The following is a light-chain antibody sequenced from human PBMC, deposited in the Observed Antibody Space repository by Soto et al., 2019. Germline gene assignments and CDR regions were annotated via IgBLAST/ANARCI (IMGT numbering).Light chain of an antibody. J-gene: IGKJ4*01. V-gene: IGKV1-33*01. CDR1: QDISNY. Sequence: GDRVTITCQASQDISNYLNWYQQKPGKAPKLLIYDASTLESGVPLRFSGRGSGTEYTLTISSLQPEDFATYYCQQYQTYPVTFGGGTKVDIK. CDR2: DAS. CDR3: QQYQTYPVT.